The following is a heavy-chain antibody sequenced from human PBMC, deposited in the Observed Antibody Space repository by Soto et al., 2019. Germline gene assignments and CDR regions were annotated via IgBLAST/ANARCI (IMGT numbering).Heavy chain of an antibody. CDR2: ISGSGGST. Sequence: GGSLRLSCAASGFTFSSYAVNWVRQAPGKGLEWVSVISGSGGSTYYADSVKGRFTISRDNSKNTLYLQLNSLRAEDTAMYYSAKKSSGNYPFDYWGQGTQVTVSS. V-gene: IGHV3-23*01. CDR1: GFTFSSYA. CDR3: AKKSSGNYPFDY. J-gene: IGHJ4*02. D-gene: IGHD4-4*01.